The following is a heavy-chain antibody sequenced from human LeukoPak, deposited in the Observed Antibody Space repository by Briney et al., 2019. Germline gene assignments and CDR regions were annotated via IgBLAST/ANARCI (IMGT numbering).Heavy chain of an antibody. V-gene: IGHV1-69*02. D-gene: IGHD4-23*01. J-gene: IGHJ1*01. Sequence: SLKVSCKAPEGTFSTYTIRWVLQASGHGLKRIGRIIPILAITHYAQRFEGRVTITADESATTVYMELSSVTSEDTALYFCARHCGGNSVTAGFQYWGQGTLVTVSS. CDR1: EGTFSTYT. CDR3: ARHCGGNSVTAGFQY. CDR2: IIPILAIT.